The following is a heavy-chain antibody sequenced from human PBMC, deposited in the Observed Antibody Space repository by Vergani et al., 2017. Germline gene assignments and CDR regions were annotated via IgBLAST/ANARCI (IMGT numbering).Heavy chain of an antibody. V-gene: IGHV4-4*03. Sequence: QVQLQESGPGLVKPPGTLSLTCAVSGDSISSNNCWTWVRQPPGKGLEWIGEICHTEDTTYSPSLKSRVTISVDTSKNQFSLKLSSVTAADTAVYYCARHTYGSGPAHFDYWGQGTLVTVSS. CDR1: GDSISSNNC. CDR2: ICHTEDT. D-gene: IGHD3-10*01. J-gene: IGHJ4*02. CDR3: ARHTYGSGPAHFDY.